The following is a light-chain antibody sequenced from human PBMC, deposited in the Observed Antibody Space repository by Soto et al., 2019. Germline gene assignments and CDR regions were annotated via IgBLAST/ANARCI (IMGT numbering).Light chain of an antibody. J-gene: IGKJ4*01. CDR2: DAS. Sequence: DIQMTQSPSTLSASVGDRVTITCRASQSISSWLAWYQQKPGKAPKLLIYDASSLESGVPSRFSGSGSGTEFTLTISSLQPDDSATYYCQQYNSYSFGGGTKVEIK. CDR1: QSISSW. CDR3: QQYNSYS. V-gene: IGKV1-5*01.